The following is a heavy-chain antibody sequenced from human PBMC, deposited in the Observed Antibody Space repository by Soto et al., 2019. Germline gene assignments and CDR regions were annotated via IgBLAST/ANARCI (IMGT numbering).Heavy chain of an antibody. J-gene: IGHJ6*03. CDR3: ARRVPDLKFQLEPYIPYYYYYYMDF. D-gene: IGHD1-1*01. Sequence: SETLSLTCTVSGGSISSYYWSWIRQPPGKGLEWIGYIYYSGSTNYNPSLKSRVTISVDTSKNQFSLKLSSVTAADTAVYYCARRVPDLKFQLEPYIPYYYYYYMDFWGTGTTVTVSS. CDR1: GGSISSYY. V-gene: IGHV4-59*08. CDR2: IYYSGST.